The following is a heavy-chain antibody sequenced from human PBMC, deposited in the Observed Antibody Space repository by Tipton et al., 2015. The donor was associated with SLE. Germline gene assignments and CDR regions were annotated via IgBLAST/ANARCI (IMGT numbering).Heavy chain of an antibody. J-gene: IGHJ3*02. V-gene: IGHV4-59*01. CDR2: IYYSGIP. Sequence: TLSLTCSVSGGTMTLYYWSWIRQPPGMGLEWVGYIYYSGIPNYNPSLKSRVSISVDTSKNQFSLHLTSVTAADTAVYFCARDRGHTFDIWGQGTMVTVSS. CDR1: GGTMTLYY. CDR3: ARDRGHTFDI.